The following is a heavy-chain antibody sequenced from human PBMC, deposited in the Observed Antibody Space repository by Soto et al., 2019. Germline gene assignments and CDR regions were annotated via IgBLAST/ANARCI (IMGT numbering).Heavy chain of an antibody. J-gene: IGHJ5*02. CDR2: ISAYNGNT. CDR3: ARDGSLYCSSTSCYYNWFDP. V-gene: IGHV1-18*04. D-gene: IGHD2-2*01. CDR1: GYTFTRYG. Sequence: ASEKVSCKASGYTFTRYGISWVRQAPGQGLEWMGWISAYNGNTNYAQKLQGRVTMTTDTSTSTAYMELRSLRSDDTAVYYCARDGSLYCSSTSCYYNWFDPWGQGTLVTVSS.